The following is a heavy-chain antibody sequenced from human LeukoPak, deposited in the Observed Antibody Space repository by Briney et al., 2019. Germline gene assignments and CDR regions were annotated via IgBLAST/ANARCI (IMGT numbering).Heavy chain of an antibody. CDR3: ARADSSGWWGEFDY. D-gene: IGHD6-19*01. CDR2: ISYDGSNK. J-gene: IGHJ4*02. Sequence: PGGSLRLSCAASGFTFSSYAMHWVRQAPGKGLERVAVISYDGSNKYYADSVKGRFTISRDNSKNTLYLQMNSLRAEDTAVYYCARADSSGWWGEFDYWGQGTLVTVSS. CDR1: GFTFSSYA. V-gene: IGHV3-30*01.